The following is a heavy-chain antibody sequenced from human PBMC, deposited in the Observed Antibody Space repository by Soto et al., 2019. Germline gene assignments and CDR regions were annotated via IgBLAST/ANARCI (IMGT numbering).Heavy chain of an antibody. CDR1: GFNFTRYS. CDR3: ARESEDLTSNFDY. J-gene: IGHJ4*02. V-gene: IGHV3-21*06. CDR2: ISSTTNYI. Sequence: PGGSLSISCAASGFNFTRYSMNWVRPAPGKGLEWVSSISSTTNYIYYGDSMKGRFTISRDNAKNSLYLEMNSLRAEDTAVYYCARESEDLTSNFDYWGQGTLVTVSS.